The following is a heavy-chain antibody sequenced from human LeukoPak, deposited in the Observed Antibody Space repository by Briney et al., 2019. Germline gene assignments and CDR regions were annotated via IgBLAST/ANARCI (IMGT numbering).Heavy chain of an antibody. V-gene: IGHV1-46*01. D-gene: IGHD5-18*01. J-gene: IGHJ4*02. CDR2: INPSGGST. Sequence: GASVKVSCKASGYTFTTYYMHWVRQAPGQGLEWMGIINPSGGSTSYAQKFQGRVTMTRDTSTSTVYMELSSLRSEDTAVYNCARALTSHTWIQHHWGQGTLVTVSS. CDR3: ARALTSHTWIQHH. CDR1: GYTFTTYY.